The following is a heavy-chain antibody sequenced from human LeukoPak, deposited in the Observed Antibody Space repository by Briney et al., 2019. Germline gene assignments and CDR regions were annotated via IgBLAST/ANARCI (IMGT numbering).Heavy chain of an antibody. J-gene: IGHJ4*02. Sequence: SETLSLTCAVYGGSFSGYYWSWIRQPPGKGLEWIGEINHSGSTNYNPSLKSRVTISVDTSKNQFPLKLSSVTAADTAVYYCARPSYYGSGIPDYWGQGTLVTVSS. CDR3: ARPSYYGSGIPDY. V-gene: IGHV4-34*01. CDR2: INHSGST. D-gene: IGHD3-10*01. CDR1: GGSFSGYY.